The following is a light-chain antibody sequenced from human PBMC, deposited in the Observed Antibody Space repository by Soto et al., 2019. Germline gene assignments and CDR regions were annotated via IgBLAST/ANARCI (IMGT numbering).Light chain of an antibody. CDR1: QSVSTNY. V-gene: IGKV3-20*01. J-gene: IGKJ1*01. Sequence: EIVLTQSPGTLSLSPGERATLSCRASQSVSTNYLAWYQQKPGQAPWLLIYGAFNRAGGVPDRFSGSVSGTDFTLTIRRMEPEDFAVYYCQQYDSSPRTFGQGTKVDIK. CDR3: QQYDSSPRT. CDR2: GAF.